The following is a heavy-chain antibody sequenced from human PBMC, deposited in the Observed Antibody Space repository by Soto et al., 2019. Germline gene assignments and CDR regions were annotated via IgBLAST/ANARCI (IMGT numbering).Heavy chain of an antibody. V-gene: IGHV4-59*01. CDR3: ASFYDSDY. Sequence: SETLSLTCTVSGGSISSYYWSWIRQPPGKGLEWIGYIYYSGSTNYNPSLKSRVTISVDTSKNQFSLKLSSVTAADTAVYYCASFYDSDYWGQGTLVTVS. CDR1: GGSISSYY. CDR2: IYYSGST. J-gene: IGHJ4*02. D-gene: IGHD2-2*01.